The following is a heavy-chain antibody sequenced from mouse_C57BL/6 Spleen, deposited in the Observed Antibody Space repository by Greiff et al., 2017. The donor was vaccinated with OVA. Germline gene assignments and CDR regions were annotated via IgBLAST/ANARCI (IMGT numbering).Heavy chain of an antibody. J-gene: IGHJ4*01. CDR1: GYAFSSSW. V-gene: IGHV1-82*01. CDR3: ARLLAMDY. Sequence: QVQLKESGPELVKPGASVKISCKASGYAFSSSWMNWVKQRPGKGLEWIGRIYPGDGDTNYNGKFKGKATLTADKSSSTAYMQLSSLTSEDSAVYFCARLLAMDYWGQGTSVTVSS. D-gene: IGHD1-1*01. CDR2: IYPGDGDT.